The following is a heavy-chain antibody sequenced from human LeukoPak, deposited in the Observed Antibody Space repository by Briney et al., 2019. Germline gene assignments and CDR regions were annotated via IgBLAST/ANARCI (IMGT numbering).Heavy chain of an antibody. Sequence: GGSLRLSCAASGFSFSDHYMEWVRQAPGKGLEWVANIKPDGTTKFYVDSVKGRFTISRDNALNSLYLQMNSLRAEDTAIYYCARSIPYGTTWYGRSDYWGQGTLVTVSS. CDR2: IKPDGTTK. J-gene: IGHJ4*02. CDR1: GFSFSDHY. CDR3: ARSIPYGTTWYGRSDY. D-gene: IGHD6-13*01. V-gene: IGHV3-7*03.